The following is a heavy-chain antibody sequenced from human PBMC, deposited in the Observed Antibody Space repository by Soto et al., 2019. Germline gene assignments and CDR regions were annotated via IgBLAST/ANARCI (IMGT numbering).Heavy chain of an antibody. D-gene: IGHD6-25*01. Sequence: GGSLRLSCAAPGFTFNTNAMSWVRQAPGKGLEWVSSISGTGSRTYYADSVKGRFTIARDNSKNTVSLQMNNLRAEDTGLYYCTKDTGYLSMDAWGQGTTVTVSS. CDR2: ISGTGSRT. V-gene: IGHV3-23*01. CDR3: TKDTGYLSMDA. CDR1: GFTFNTNA. J-gene: IGHJ6*02.